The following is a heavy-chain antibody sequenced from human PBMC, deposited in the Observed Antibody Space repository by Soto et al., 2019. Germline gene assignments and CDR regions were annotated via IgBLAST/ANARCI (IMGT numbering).Heavy chain of an antibody. D-gene: IGHD2-2*01. CDR3: ARSQGSSTRLEIYYYYCYGMDV. CDR1: GGTFSSYA. V-gene: IGHV1-69*01. CDR2: IIPISDTT. Sequence: QVQLVQSGAEVKKPGSSVKVSCTASGGTFSSYAISWVRQAPGQGLEWMGGIIPISDTTNYAQKFQGRVTITADESTSTAYMELSSLRSEDTAVYYCARSQGSSTRLEIYYYYCYGMDVWGQGTTVTVSS. J-gene: IGHJ6*02.